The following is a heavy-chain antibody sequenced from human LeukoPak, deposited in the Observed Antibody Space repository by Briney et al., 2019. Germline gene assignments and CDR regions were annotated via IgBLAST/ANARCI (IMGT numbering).Heavy chain of an antibody. V-gene: IGHV3-21*01. CDR3: ARVPRPIFGRLGYYMDV. D-gene: IGHD3-3*01. J-gene: IGHJ6*03. CDR2: ITSSSTYI. CDR1: GFTFISYS. Sequence: GGSLRLSCAASGFTFISYSMNWVRQAPGKGLERVSSITSSSTYIYYADSMKGRFTISRDNAKNSVYLQMSSLGDEDTAVYYCARVPRPIFGRLGYYMDVWGKGTTVTVSS.